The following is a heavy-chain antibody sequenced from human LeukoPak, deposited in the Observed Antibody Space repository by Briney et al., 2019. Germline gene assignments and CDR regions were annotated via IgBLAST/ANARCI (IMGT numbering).Heavy chain of an antibody. CDR1: GFTFSGFW. J-gene: IGHJ3*01. Sequence: GGSLRLSCAVSGFTFSGFWMSWSRQAPGKGLEWVASINSDGSEGYYADVVKGRFTISRDNAKNPLYLQINSLRAEDTAVYYCARSSYSSSSSVWGQGTMVTVSS. CDR2: INSDGSEG. D-gene: IGHD6-6*01. V-gene: IGHV3-7*03. CDR3: ARSSYSSSSSV.